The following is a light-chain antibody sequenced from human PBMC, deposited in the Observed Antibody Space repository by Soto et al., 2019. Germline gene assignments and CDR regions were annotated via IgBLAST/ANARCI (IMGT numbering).Light chain of an antibody. Sequence: EVVMTQSPATLSVSPGERATLSCRASQSVRSNLAWYQQKPGQAPRLLVYDVSNRATGIPARFSGGGSGTDFTLTISNLEPEDFAVYYCRQRSDWPWTFGQGTKVDIK. CDR1: QSVRSN. V-gene: IGKV3-11*01. CDR3: RQRSDWPWT. J-gene: IGKJ1*01. CDR2: DVS.